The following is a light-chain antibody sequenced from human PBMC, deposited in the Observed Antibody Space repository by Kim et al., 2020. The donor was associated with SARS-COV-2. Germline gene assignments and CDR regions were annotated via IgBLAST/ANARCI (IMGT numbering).Light chain of an antibody. CDR1: SLRSYY. CDR2: GKN. V-gene: IGLV3-19*01. Sequence: LGQTVRITCQGDSLRSYYASWYQQKPGQAPVLVIYGKNNRPSGIPDRFSGSSSGNTASLTITGAQAEDEADYYCNSRDSSGNHLDVVFGGGTKLTVL. CDR3: NSRDSSGNHLDVV. J-gene: IGLJ2*01.